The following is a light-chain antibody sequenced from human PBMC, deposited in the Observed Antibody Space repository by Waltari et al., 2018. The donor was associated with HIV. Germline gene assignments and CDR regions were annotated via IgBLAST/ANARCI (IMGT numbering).Light chain of an antibody. CDR3: QSADRSGSHVV. J-gene: IGLJ2*01. CDR2: KDR. V-gene: IGLV3-25*03. CDR1: ALPNRY. Sequence: SYELTQPPSMSVSPGQPARITCFGDALPNRYAYWYQQRPGQAPVLVIYKDRERPSGIPERFSGSNSGTTVTLIISGVQPEDEADYYCQSADRSGSHVVFGGGTKVTV.